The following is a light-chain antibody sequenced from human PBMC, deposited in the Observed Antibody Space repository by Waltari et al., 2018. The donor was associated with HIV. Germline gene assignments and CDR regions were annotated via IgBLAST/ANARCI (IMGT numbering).Light chain of an antibody. Sequence: SSELTQDPAVSVALGQTVRITCQGDSLRIFFASWYQHKPGQAPVLVIYGRNNRPSGIPDRFSVSNSGNTTSLTITGAQAEDEADYYCNSRDSSGVVVGGGTKLTVL. CDR3: NSRDSSGVV. CDR2: GRN. V-gene: IGLV3-19*01. J-gene: IGLJ2*01. CDR1: SLRIFF.